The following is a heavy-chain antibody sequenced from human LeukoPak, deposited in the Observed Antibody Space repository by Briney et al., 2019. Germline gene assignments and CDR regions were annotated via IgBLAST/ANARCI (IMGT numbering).Heavy chain of an antibody. CDR2: ISSSGSTI. Sequence: GGSLRLSCAASGFTFSSYEMNWVRQAPGKGPEWVSYISSSGSTIYYADSVKGRFTISRDNAKNSLYLQMNSLRAEDTAVYYCASLAHLKRLWFGELLKDYWGQGTLVTVSS. J-gene: IGHJ4*02. CDR1: GFTFSSYE. V-gene: IGHV3-48*03. CDR3: ASLAHLKRLWFGELLKDY. D-gene: IGHD3-10*01.